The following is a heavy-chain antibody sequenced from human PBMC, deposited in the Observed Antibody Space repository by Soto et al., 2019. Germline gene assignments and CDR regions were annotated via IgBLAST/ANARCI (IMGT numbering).Heavy chain of an antibody. CDR2: IYSGGST. D-gene: IGHD5-18*01. Sequence: EVQLVESGGALVQPGGSLRLSCAASGFTVSSNYMSWVRQAPGKGMEWVSVIYSGGSTYYAHSVKGRFTISRDNSKNTLYLQMNSLRAEDTAVYYCASAGSYCSFDIWGKGTMVTFSS. CDR1: GFTVSSNY. CDR3: ASAGSYCSFDI. V-gene: IGHV3-66*01. J-gene: IGHJ3*02.